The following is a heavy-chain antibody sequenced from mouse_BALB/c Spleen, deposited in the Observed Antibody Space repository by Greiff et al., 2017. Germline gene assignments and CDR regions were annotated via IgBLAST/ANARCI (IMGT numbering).Heavy chain of an antibody. CDR2: ISSGGGST. J-gene: IGHJ2*01. D-gene: IGHD1-1*01. CDR3: ARHDTVVAHFDY. Sequence: EVQLVESGGGLVKPGGSLKLSCAASGFAFSSYDMSWVRQTPEKRLEWVAYISSGGGSTYYPDTVKGRFTISRDNAKNTLYLQMSSLKSEDTAMYYCARHDTVVAHFDYWGQGTTLTVSS. V-gene: IGHV5-12-1*01. CDR1: GFAFSSYD.